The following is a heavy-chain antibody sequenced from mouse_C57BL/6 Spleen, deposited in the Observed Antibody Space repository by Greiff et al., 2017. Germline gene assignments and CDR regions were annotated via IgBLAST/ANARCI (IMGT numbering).Heavy chain of an antibody. V-gene: IGHV1-64*01. Sequence: VQLQQPGAELVKPGASVKLSCKASGYTFTSYWMHWVKQKPGQGLEWIGMIHPNSGSTNYNEKFKSKATLTVDKSSSTAYMQLSSLTSEDSAVYYCARVTTMYYFDYWGQGTTLTVSS. D-gene: IGHD1-1*02. CDR1: GYTFTSYW. CDR2: IHPNSGST. CDR3: ARVTTMYYFDY. J-gene: IGHJ2*01.